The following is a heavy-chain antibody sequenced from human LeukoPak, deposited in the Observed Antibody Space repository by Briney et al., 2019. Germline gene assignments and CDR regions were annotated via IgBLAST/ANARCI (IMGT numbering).Heavy chain of an antibody. CDR2: INHSGNT. D-gene: IGHD6-19*01. J-gene: IGHJ4*02. CDR1: GGSFSGYY. CDR3: AREGSGCLGY. Sequence: SETLSLTCAVYGGSFSGYYWSWIRQPPGKGLEWIGEINHSGNTNYNPSLKSRVTISVDTSKNQFSLKLSSVTAADTAVYYCAREGSGCLGYWGQGTLVTVSS. V-gene: IGHV4-34*01.